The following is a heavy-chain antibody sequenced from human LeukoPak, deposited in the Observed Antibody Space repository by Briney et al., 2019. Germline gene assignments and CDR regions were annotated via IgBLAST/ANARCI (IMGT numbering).Heavy chain of an antibody. Sequence: PGGSLRLSCAASGFTFSSYSMNWVRQAPGKGLEWVANIKQDGSEILYVDSVKGRFTISRDNAKNSLFLQMNSLRAEDTAVYYCARDLPVVGAPGFDYWGQGTLVTVSS. J-gene: IGHJ4*02. CDR3: ARDLPVVGAPGFDY. CDR1: GFTFSSYS. V-gene: IGHV3-7*01. D-gene: IGHD1-26*01. CDR2: IKQDGSEI.